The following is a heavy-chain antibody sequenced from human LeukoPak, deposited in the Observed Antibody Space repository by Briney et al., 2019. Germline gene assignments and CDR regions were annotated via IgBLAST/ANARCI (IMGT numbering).Heavy chain of an antibody. Sequence: ASVKVSCKASGYTFTGYYMYWVRQAPGQGLEWMGWINPNSGGTNYAQKFQGRVTMTRDTSISTAYMELSRLRSDDTAVYYCARSYIVIVPAAMDYWGQGTLVTVSS. CDR1: GYTFTGYY. J-gene: IGHJ4*02. CDR2: INPNSGGT. D-gene: IGHD2-2*01. V-gene: IGHV1-2*02. CDR3: ARSYIVIVPAAMDY.